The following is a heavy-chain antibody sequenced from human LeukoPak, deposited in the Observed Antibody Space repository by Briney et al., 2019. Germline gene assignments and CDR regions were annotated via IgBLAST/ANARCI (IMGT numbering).Heavy chain of an antibody. V-gene: IGHV4-59*01. Sequence: SETLSLTCTVSGGSLSSYYWSWIRQPPGKGLEWIGYIYYSGSTNYNPSLKSRVTISVDTSKNQFSLKLSSVTAADTAVYYCARDTGYSSLDVWGKGTTVTISS. J-gene: IGHJ6*04. CDR3: ARDTGYSSLDV. CDR1: GGSLSSYY. D-gene: IGHD6-13*01. CDR2: IYYSGST.